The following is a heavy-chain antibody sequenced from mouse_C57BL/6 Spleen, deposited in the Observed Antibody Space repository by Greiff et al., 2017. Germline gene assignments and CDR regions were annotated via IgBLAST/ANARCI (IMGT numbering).Heavy chain of an antibody. D-gene: IGHD3-2*02. V-gene: IGHV5-17*01. J-gene: IGHJ4*01. CDR2: ISSGSSTI. CDR3: ASSSGYGAMDY. Sequence: EVMLVESGGGLVKPGGSLKLSCAASGFTFSDYGMYWVRQAPEKGLEWVAYISSGSSTIYYADTVKGRFTISRDNAKNTLFLQMTSLRSEDTAMYYCASSSGYGAMDYWGQGTSVTVSS. CDR1: GFTFSDYG.